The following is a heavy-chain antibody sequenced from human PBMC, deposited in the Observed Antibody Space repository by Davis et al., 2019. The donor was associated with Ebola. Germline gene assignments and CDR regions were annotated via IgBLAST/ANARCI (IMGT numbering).Heavy chain of an antibody. Sequence: GGSLRLSCAASGFTFYRYEMNWVRQAPGKGLEWVSYISGSATSTFYADSVKGRFTISRDNSKNTLYLQMKSLRAEDTAVYYCARERGYSYGDFDYWGQGTLVTVSS. V-gene: IGHV3-48*03. CDR3: ARERGYSYGDFDY. CDR2: ISGSATST. CDR1: GFTFYRYE. J-gene: IGHJ4*02. D-gene: IGHD5-18*01.